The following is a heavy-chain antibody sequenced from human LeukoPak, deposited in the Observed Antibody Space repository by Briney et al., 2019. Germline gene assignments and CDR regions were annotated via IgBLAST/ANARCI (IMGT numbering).Heavy chain of an antibody. J-gene: IGHJ5*02. Sequence: GGSLRLSCAASGFIFSDYYMSWIRQAPGKGLEWVSYISSSGSTIYYADSVKGRFTISRDNDKNSLYLQMNSLRGEDTAVYYCARSGTPWSNWFDPWGQGTLVTVSS. CDR2: ISSSGSTI. D-gene: IGHD1-1*01. CDR3: ARSGTPWSNWFDP. V-gene: IGHV3-11*01. CDR1: GFIFSDYY.